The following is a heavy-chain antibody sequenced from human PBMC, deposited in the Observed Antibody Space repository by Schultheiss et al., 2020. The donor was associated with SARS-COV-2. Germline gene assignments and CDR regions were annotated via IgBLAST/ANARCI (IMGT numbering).Heavy chain of an antibody. V-gene: IGHV4-4*02. CDR3: AREREAARNWFEP. CDR1: GGSISSSNW. J-gene: IGHJ5*02. Sequence: SETLSLTCAVSGGSISSSNWWSWVRQPPGKGLEWIGEIYHSGSTNYNPSLKSRVTISVDTSKNQFSLKLSSVTAADTAVYYCAREREAARNWFEPWGQGTLVTVSS. CDR2: IYHSGST. D-gene: IGHD6-6*01.